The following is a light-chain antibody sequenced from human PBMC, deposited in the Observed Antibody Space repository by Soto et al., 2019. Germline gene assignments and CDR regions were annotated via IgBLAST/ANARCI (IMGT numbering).Light chain of an antibody. CDR2: AAS. CDR1: QTISSW. V-gene: IGKV1-5*01. Sequence: DIQMTQSPSTLSASVGDRVTISYRASQTISSWLACYQQKPGKATNLLIYAASTLETGVSSRFSGRGSGTEFTLTISSLQSEDFAAYYCQQYSNWHPITFGQGTRLEIK. J-gene: IGKJ5*01. CDR3: QQYSNWHPIT.